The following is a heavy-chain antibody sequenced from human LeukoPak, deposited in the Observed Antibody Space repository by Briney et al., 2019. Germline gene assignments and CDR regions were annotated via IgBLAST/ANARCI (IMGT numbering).Heavy chain of an antibody. CDR2: LWSDGSKK. J-gene: IGHJ6*03. Sequence: GGSLRLSCAASGFYFSNHGMHWVRQAPGKGLELVALLWSDGSKKYYVDSVKGRFSISRDNSNNTLYLQMNSLRAEDTAVYYCVRRHYDFWSGYMDVWGNGTTVIVSS. V-gene: IGHV3-33*01. CDR1: GFYFSNHG. D-gene: IGHD3-3*01. CDR3: VRRHYDFWSGYMDV.